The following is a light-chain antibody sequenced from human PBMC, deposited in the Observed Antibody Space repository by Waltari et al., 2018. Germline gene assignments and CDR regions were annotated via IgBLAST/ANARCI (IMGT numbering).Light chain of an antibody. J-gene: IGKJ1*01. CDR1: QSINNW. V-gene: IGKV1-5*03. Sequence: DIQMTQSPSTLSASVRDRVTITCRASQSINNWLAWYQQKPGKAPKLLIYKTSTLESGVPSSFSGSGYGTEFTLTISSLQPDDFATYYCQQYNDNSTWTFGQGTKVEVK. CDR3: QQYNDNSTWT. CDR2: KTS.